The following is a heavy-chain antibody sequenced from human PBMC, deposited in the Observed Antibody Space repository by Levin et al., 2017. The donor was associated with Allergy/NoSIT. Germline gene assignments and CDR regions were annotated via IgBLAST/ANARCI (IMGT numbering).Heavy chain of an antibody. CDR1: GGSIRSSY. CDR2: IYYSGST. D-gene: IGHD1-26*01. CDR3: ARAVPGSIVGATAYGMDV. V-gene: IGHV4-59*01. J-gene: IGHJ6*02. Sequence: SQTLSLPCTVSGGSIRSSYWSWIRQPPGKGLEWIGYIYYSGSTNYNPSLKSRVTISVDTSKNQFSLRLSSVTAADTAVYYCARAVPGSIVGATAYGMDVWGQGTTVTVSS.